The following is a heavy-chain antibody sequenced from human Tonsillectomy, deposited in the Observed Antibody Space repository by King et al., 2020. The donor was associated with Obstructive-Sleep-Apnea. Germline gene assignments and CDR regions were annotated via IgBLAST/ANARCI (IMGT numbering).Heavy chain of an antibody. J-gene: IGHJ4*02. D-gene: IGHD6-13*01. CDR1: GFTFSDYG. Sequence: VQLVESGGGVVQPRRSLRLSCAASGFTFSDYGMHWVRQAPGKGLEWVAFIRYDGSIKYYGDSVKGRFTISRDNSKNTVYLQMYSLRDEDTAVYYCVKAGGSAAGPTRWGQGTLVSVSS. CDR3: VKAGGSAAGPTR. CDR2: IRYDGSIK. V-gene: IGHV3-30*02.